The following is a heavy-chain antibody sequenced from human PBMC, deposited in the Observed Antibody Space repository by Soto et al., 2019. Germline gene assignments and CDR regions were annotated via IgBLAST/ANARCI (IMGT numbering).Heavy chain of an antibody. J-gene: IGHJ4*02. D-gene: IGHD6-13*01. CDR3: ARLEAAAAPGRLDY. CDR1: GYSLTSYW. CDR2: IDPRDSYT. Sequence: PGESLKISCKGSGYSLTSYWITWGRQMPGKGLEWMGRIDPRDSYTNYSPSFQGHVTISADKSISTAYLQWSRLKASDTAMYYCARLEAAAAPGRLDYWGQGTLVTVSS. V-gene: IGHV5-10-1*01.